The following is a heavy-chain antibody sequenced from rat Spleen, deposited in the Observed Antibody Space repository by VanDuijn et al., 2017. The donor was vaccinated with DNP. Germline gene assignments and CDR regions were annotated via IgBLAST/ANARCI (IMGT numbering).Heavy chain of an antibody. CDR3: ARWPGYNPPYAMDA. Sequence: EVQLQESGPGLVRPSQSLSLTCSVTDYSITSSHRWNWIRKFPENKLEWMGYINNAGSTNYNPSLKSRISVTRDTSKNQFFLQVTTVTIEDTATYYCARWPGYNPPYAMDAWGQGTSVTVSS. CDR2: INNAGST. D-gene: IGHD1-4*01. CDR1: DYSITSSHR. V-gene: IGHV3-3*01. J-gene: IGHJ4*01.